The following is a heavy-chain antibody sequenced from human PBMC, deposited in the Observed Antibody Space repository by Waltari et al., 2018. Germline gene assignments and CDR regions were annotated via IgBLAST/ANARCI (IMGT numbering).Heavy chain of an antibody. Sequence: EVQLVETGGGLIQPGGSLRLSCAASGFTVSSNYMSWVRQAPGKGLEGCAVIYSGGSTYYAYSVKGRFTISRDNSKNTLYRQMNSLRAEDTAVYYCAVTGDVMGYYFDYWGQGTLVTVSS. J-gene: IGHJ4*02. V-gene: IGHV3-53*02. CDR1: GFTVSSNY. CDR2: IYSGGST. CDR3: AVTGDVMGYYFDY. D-gene: IGHD7-27*01.